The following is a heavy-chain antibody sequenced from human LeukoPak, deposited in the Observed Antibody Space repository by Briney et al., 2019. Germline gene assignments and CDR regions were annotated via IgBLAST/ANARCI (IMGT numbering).Heavy chain of an antibody. J-gene: IGHJ3*02. D-gene: IGHD3-10*01. CDR1: GFTFSSYG. CDR3: AKDRPYGSGSYGAFDI. Sequence: PGRSLRLSCAASGFTFSSYGMHWVRQAPGKGLEWVAVISYDGSNKYYADSVKGRFTISRDNSKNTLYLQMNSLRAEDTAVCYCAKDRPYGSGSYGAFDIWGQGTMVTVSS. CDR2: ISYDGSNK. V-gene: IGHV3-30*18.